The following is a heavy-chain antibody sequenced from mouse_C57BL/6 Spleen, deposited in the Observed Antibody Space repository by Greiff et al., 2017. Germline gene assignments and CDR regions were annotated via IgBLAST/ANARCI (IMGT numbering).Heavy chain of an antibody. CDR3: ASDDYYAMDY. V-gene: IGHV3-6*01. J-gene: IGHJ4*01. CDR2: ISYDGSN. Sequence: EVQLVESGPGLVKPSQSLSLTCSVTGYSITSGYYWNWIRQFPGNKLEWMGYISYDGSNNYNPSLKNRIPITRDTSKNQFFLKLNSVTTEDTATYYCASDDYYAMDYWGQGTSVTVSS. CDR1: GYSITSGYY.